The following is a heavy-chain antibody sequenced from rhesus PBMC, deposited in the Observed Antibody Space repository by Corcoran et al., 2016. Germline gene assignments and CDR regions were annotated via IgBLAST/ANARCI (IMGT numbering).Heavy chain of an antibody. CDR3: TTYIEVIIFDY. J-gene: IGHJ4*01. CDR1: SASINTYL. Sequence: QVQLRESGPGLVKPSETLSLICTFSSASINTYLWTWLPQPPGKGLEWLGDISGESGITNYNPSLKSRVTISKDASKNQFSLKVASVTAADTAVYYCTTYIEVIIFDYWGQGVLVTVSS. CDR2: ISGESGIT. D-gene: IGHD3-34*01. V-gene: IGHV4-80*01.